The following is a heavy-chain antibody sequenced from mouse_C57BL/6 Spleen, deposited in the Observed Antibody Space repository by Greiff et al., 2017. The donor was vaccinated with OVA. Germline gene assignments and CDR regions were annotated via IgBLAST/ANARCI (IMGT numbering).Heavy chain of an antibody. V-gene: IGHV1-54*01. D-gene: IGHD1-1*01. CDR1: GYAFTNYL. J-gene: IGHJ4*01. CDR2: INPGSGGT. CDR3: ARHGSSDYYAMDY. Sequence: LQESGAELVRPGTSVKVSCKASGYAFTNYLIEWVKQRPGQGLEWIGVINPGSGGTNYNEKFKGKATLTADKSSSTAYMQLSSLTSEDSAVYFCARHGSSDYYAMDYWGQGTSVTVSS.